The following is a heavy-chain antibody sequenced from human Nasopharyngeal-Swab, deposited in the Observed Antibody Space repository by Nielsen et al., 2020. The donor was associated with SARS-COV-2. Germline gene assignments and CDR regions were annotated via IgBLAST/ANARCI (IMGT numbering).Heavy chain of an antibody. CDR2: FNGYNGNT. J-gene: IGHJ4*02. CDR3: ARDGGIGARLRFYFFDN. V-gene: IGHV1-18*01. D-gene: IGHD6-6*01. Sequence: ASVKVSCKTSGYNSDKYGVSWARQAPGQGLEWVGWFNGYNGNTVYAQKFQGRVTLTTDTSSNTAYMEMRSLRSDDTAVYYCARDGGIGARLRFYFFDNWGQGTLVSVSS. CDR1: GYNSDKYG.